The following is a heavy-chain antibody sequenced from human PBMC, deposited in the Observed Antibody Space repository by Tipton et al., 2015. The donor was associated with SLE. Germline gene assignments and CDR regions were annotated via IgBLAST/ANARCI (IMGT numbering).Heavy chain of an antibody. V-gene: IGHV4-4*07. CDR2: IYTSGST. D-gene: IGHD6-13*01. CDR3: ARDNPIAAAGTPNAFDI. J-gene: IGHJ3*02. Sequence: TLSLTCTVSGGSISSYYWSWIRQSAGKGLEWIGRIYTSGSTNYNPSLKSRVTMSVDTSKNQFSLKLSSVTAADTAVYYCARDNPIAAAGTPNAFDIWGQGTMVTVSS. CDR1: GGSISSYY.